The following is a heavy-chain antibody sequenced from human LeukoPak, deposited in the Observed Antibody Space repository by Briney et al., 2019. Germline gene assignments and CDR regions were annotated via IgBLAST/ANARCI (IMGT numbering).Heavy chain of an antibody. CDR1: GVSFSGYY. V-gene: IGHV4-34*01. CDR2: INHSGST. J-gene: IGHJ4*02. Sequence: PSETLSLTCAVYGVSFSGYYWSWIRQPPGKGLEWIGEINHSGSTNYNPSLKSRVTISVDTSKNQFSLKLSSVTAADTAVYYCARGGLRYFDWLLDYWGQGTLVTVSS. CDR3: ARGGLRYFDWLLDY. D-gene: IGHD3-9*01.